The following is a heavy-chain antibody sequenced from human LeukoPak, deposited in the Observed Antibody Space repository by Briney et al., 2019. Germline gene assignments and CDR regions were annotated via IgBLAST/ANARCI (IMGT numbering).Heavy chain of an antibody. CDR1: GGSIRSYY. Sequence: SETLSLTCTVSGGSIRSYYWSWIRQPPGKGLEWIGSIYHSGSTYYNPSLKSRVTISVDTSKNQFSLKLSSVTAADTAVYYCARAGIAAAGFCMDVWGQGTTVTVSS. V-gene: IGHV4-59*01. D-gene: IGHD6-13*01. CDR3: ARAGIAAAGFCMDV. J-gene: IGHJ6*02. CDR2: IYHSGST.